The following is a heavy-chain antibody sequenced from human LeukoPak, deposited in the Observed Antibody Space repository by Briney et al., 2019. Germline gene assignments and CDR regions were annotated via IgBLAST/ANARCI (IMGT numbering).Heavy chain of an antibody. V-gene: IGHV3-23*01. CDR1: GFTFSSYA. Sequence: TGWSLRLSCAASGFTFSSYAMSWVRQAPGKGLEWVSIINDRGGITYAESVKGRFTISRDNSKNTVYLQMSSLRAADTAVYYCAKGSNLDYWGQGTLVTVSS. CDR3: AKGSNLDY. J-gene: IGHJ4*02. D-gene: IGHD4-11*01. CDR2: INDRGGIT.